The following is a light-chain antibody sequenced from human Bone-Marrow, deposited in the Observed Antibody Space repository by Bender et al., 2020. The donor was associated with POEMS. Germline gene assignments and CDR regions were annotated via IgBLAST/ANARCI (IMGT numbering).Light chain of an antibody. Sequence: SYVLTQPPSVSVAPGQMARITCGGNNVGSKSVHWYQQRPGQAPVMVVYDDSDRPSGVSNRFSGSKSGNTASLTISGLQAEDEADYYCSSYTSSTTLVFGGGTKLTVL. V-gene: IGLV3-21*02. CDR3: SSYTSSTTLV. CDR1: NVGSKS. CDR2: DDS. J-gene: IGLJ2*01.